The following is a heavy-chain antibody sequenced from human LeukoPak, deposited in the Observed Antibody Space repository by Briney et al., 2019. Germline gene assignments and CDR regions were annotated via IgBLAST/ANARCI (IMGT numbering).Heavy chain of an antibody. Sequence: GRSLRLSCAASGFTFSSYGMHWVRQAPGKGLEWVAVITYDGSNKYYADSVKGRFTISRDNSKNTLYLQMNSLRAEDTAVYYCAKDGATGAYYYYYYMDVWGKGTTVTVSS. D-gene: IGHD1-26*01. CDR1: GFTFSSYG. V-gene: IGHV3-30*18. J-gene: IGHJ6*03. CDR3: AKDGATGAYYYYYYMDV. CDR2: ITYDGSNK.